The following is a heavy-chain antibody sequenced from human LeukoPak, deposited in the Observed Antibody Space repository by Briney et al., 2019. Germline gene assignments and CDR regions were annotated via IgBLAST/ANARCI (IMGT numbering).Heavy chain of an antibody. CDR2: ISGSGGST. V-gene: IGHV3-23*01. J-gene: IGHJ6*02. CDR1: GFTFSSYA. Sequence: GGSLRLSCAASGFTFSSYAMSWVRQAPGKGLEWVSAISGSGGSTYYADSVKGRFTISRDNSKNMLYLQMNSLRAEDTAVYYCAKSPGPLHYGMDVWGQGTTVTVSS. CDR3: AKSPGPLHYGMDV.